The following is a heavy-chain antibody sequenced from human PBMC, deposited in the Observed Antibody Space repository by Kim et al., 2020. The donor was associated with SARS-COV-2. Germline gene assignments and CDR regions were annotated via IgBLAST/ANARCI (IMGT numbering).Heavy chain of an antibody. D-gene: IGHD3-16*01. CDR1: EFSFISYW. CDR2: IHPGTSET. V-gene: IGHV5-51*01. CDR3: ARPPSAPNFIHGDYWFDP. J-gene: IGHJ5*02. Sequence: GASLKISCEASEFSFISYWLGWVRQRPGKGLEWMGIIHPGTSETRYSPSFEGHVTISADTSTISIYLQWSGLEVSDTAVYYCARPPSAPNFIHGDYWFDPWGQGTLVTVSS.